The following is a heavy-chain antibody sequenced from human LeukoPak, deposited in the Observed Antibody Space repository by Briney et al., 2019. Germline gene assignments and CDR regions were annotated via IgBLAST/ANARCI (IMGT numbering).Heavy chain of an antibody. CDR2: ISGSGGST. CDR3: AKRQTSSGSDSFDY. V-gene: IGHV3-23*01. J-gene: IGHJ4*02. Sequence: PGGSLRLSCAASGFTFSSYGLSWVRQAPGKGLEWVSAISGSGGSTYYADSVKGRFTISRDNSKNTLYLQMNSLRAEDTAVYYCAKRQTSSGSDSFDYWGQGTLVTVSS. D-gene: IGHD6-19*01. CDR1: GFTFSSYG.